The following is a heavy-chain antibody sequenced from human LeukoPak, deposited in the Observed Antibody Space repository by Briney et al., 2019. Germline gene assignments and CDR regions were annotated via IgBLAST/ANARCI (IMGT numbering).Heavy chain of an antibody. CDR3: ARRYYDFWTPWFKYYFDY. CDR1: GGSISSSSYY. V-gene: IGHV4-39*07. D-gene: IGHD3-3*01. CDR2: IYYSGST. Sequence: SETLSLTCTVSGGSISSSSYYWGWIRQPPGKGLEWIGSIYYSGSTYYNPSLKSRVTISVDTSKNQFSLKLSSVTAADTAVYYCARRYYDFWTPWFKYYFDYWGQGTLVTVSS. J-gene: IGHJ4*02.